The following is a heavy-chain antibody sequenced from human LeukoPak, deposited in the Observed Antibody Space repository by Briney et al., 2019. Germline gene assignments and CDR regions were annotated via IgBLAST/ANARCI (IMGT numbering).Heavy chain of an antibody. CDR1: GFTFSTYW. J-gene: IGHJ5*02. V-gene: IGHV3-7*01. Sequence: GGSLRLSCVGSGFTFSTYWMNWARQAPGKGLEWVANINQGGSEEYYVGSVKGRFTVSRDNAKNSLYLQMTSLRVEDTAVYYCASLPAAPGWFDPWGQGTLVTVSS. D-gene: IGHD2-2*01. CDR2: INQGGSEE. CDR3: ASLPAAPGWFDP.